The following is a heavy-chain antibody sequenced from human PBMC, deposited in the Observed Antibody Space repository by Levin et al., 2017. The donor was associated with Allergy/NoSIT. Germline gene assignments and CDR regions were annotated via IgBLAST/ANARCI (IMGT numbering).Heavy chain of an antibody. V-gene: IGHV3-48*03. Sequence: LSLTCAASGFTFSSYEMNWVRQAPGKGLEWVSYISSSGSTIYYADSVKGRFTISRDNAKNSLYLQMNSLRAEDTAVYYCARRDDRGTIDYWGQGTLVTVSS. CDR3: ARRDDRGTIDY. CDR2: ISSSGSTI. D-gene: IGHD3-10*01. CDR1: GFTFSSYE. J-gene: IGHJ4*02.